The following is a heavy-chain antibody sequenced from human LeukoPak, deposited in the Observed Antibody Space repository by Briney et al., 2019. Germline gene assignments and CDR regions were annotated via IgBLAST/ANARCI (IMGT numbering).Heavy chain of an antibody. J-gene: IGHJ6*03. V-gene: IGHV1-69*01. Sequence: SVKVSCKASGGTFSSYAISWVRQAPGQGLKWMGGIIPIFGTANYAQKFQGRVTITADESTSTAYMEVSSLRSEDTAVYYCATSIRFLEWLPPSGYMDVWGKGTTVTVSS. CDR3: ATSIRFLEWLPPSGYMDV. D-gene: IGHD3-3*01. CDR2: IIPIFGTA. CDR1: GGTFSSYA.